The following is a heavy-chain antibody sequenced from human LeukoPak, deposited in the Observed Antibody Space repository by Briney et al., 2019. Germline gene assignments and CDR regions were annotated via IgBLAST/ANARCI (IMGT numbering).Heavy chain of an antibody. Sequence: ASVKVSYKASGYTFTGYYMHWVRQAPGQGLEWMGWINPNSGGTNYAQKFQGRVTMTRDTSISTAYMELSRLRSDDTAVYDCARCACSGFDYYYGMDVWGQGTTVTVSS. D-gene: IGHD6-19*01. V-gene: IGHV1-2*02. CDR3: ARCACSGFDYYYGMDV. CDR2: INPNSGGT. CDR1: GYTFTGYY. J-gene: IGHJ6*02.